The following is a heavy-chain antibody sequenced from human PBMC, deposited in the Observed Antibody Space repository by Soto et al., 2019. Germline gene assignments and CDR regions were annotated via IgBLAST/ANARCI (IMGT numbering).Heavy chain of an antibody. V-gene: IGHV4-59*08. CDR3: VTHDYGGDWFDP. Sequence: PSETLSLTCTVSGVFVSSDYWSWIRQPPGKGLEWIAYIYYSGITNYNPSLKSRVTISIDTSKNQFSLKLTSVTAADTAVYYCVTHDYGGDWFDPWGQGTLDTVSS. J-gene: IGHJ5*02. CDR2: IYYSGIT. D-gene: IGHD4-17*01. CDR1: GVFVSSDY.